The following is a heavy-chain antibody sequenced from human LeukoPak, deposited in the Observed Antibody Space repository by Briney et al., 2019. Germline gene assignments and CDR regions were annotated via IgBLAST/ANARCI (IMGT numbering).Heavy chain of an antibody. CDR2: IYYSGST. D-gene: IGHD1-1*01. J-gene: IGHJ5*02. CDR3: ARYNWNQGPWFDP. CDR1: GGSISSYY. V-gene: IGHV4-59*01. Sequence: SETLSLTCTVSGGSISSYYWSWIRQPPGKGLEWIGYIYYSGSTNYNPSLKSRVTISVDTSKNQFSLKLSSVTAADTAVYYCARYNWNQGPWFDPWGQGAPVTVSS.